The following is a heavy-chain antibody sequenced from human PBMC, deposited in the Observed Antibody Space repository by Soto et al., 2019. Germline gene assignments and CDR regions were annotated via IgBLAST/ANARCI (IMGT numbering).Heavy chain of an antibody. J-gene: IGHJ4*02. Sequence: ASVKVSCKVSGYTLTGLSRHWVRQAPGKGLEWMGGFDPEDGETIYAQKFQGRVTMTEDTSTDTAYMELSSLRSEDTAVYYCATDVYSGYDPYFDYWGQGTLVTVSS. CDR2: FDPEDGET. CDR1: GYTLTGLS. CDR3: ATDVYSGYDPYFDY. V-gene: IGHV1-24*01. D-gene: IGHD5-12*01.